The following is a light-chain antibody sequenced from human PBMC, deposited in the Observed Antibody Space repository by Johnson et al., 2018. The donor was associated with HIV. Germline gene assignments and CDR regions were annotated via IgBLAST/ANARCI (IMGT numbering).Light chain of an antibody. CDR1: SSNIGNNY. Sequence: QSVLTQPPSVSAAPGQKVTISCSGSSSNIGNNYVSWYQQLPGTAPKLLIIDNYSQPSGIPDRFSGPKSGTPATLAITGLKTGDEADYYCGTWDSSLRTGFFRTGTKVTVL. CDR3: GTWDSSLRTGF. CDR2: DNY. V-gene: IGLV1-51*01. J-gene: IGLJ1*01.